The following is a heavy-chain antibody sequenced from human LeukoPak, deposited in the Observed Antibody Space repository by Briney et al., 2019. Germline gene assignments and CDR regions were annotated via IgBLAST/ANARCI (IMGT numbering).Heavy chain of an antibody. CDR1: GGTFISYA. CDR2: IIPIFDTA. V-gene: IGHV1-69*13. D-gene: IGHD5-12*01. J-gene: IGHJ3*02. Sequence: SVKVSCKASGGTFISYAISWVRQAPGQGLGWMGGIIPIFDTANYAQKFQGRVTIPADESTSTAYMELSSLRSEDTAVYYCARDHIVNAFDIWGQGTMVTVSS. CDR3: ARDHIVNAFDI.